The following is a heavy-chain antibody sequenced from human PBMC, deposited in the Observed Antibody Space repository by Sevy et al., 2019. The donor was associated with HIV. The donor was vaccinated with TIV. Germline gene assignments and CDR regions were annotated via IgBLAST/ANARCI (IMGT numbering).Heavy chain of an antibody. CDR2: INWNDDQ. D-gene: IGHD3-22*01. Sequence: SGPTLVNPTQTLTLTCTFSGFSLSTSGVGVGWIRQPPGKALECLALINWNDDQRYSQTLKSRLTITKDTSKNQVVLTMTNMEPVDTATYYCAHRGGVHFYDSSGYYSRAEYFEHWGQGTLVTVSS. CDR1: GFSLSTSGVG. V-gene: IGHV2-5*01. CDR3: AHRGGVHFYDSSGYYSRAEYFEH. J-gene: IGHJ1*01.